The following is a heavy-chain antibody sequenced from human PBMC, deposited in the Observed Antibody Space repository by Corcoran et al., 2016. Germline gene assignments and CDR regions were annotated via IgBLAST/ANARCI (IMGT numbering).Heavy chain of an antibody. CDR2: IYYSGST. V-gene: IGHV4-39*07. J-gene: IGHJ3*02. CDR3: ARVGGHRAFDI. Sequence: QLQLQESGPGLVKPSETLSLTCTVSGGSISSSSYYWGWIRQPPGKGLEWIGSIYYSGSTYYNPSLKSRVTISVDTSKNQFSLKLSSVTAADTAVYYCARVGGHRAFDIWGQGTMVTVSS. CDR1: GGSISSSSYY. D-gene: IGHD2-15*01.